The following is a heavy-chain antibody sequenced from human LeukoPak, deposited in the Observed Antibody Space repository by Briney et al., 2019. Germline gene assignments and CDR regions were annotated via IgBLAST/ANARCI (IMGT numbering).Heavy chain of an antibody. Sequence: GGSLRLSCAASGFTVSSNYMIWARQAPGKELEWISVIYSAGSTKYADSVRGRFIVSRDNSMNTLSLQMNSLRVEDTAVYYCARGGLRDSSGYYVADCWGRGTPVTVSS. J-gene: IGHJ4*02. CDR3: ARGGLRDSSGYYVADC. V-gene: IGHV3-66*01. CDR1: GFTVSSNY. D-gene: IGHD3-22*01. CDR2: IYSAGST.